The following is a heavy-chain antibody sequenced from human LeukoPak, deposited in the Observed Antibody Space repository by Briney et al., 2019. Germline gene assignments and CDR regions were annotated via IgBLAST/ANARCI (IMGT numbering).Heavy chain of an antibody. CDR2: INPNSGGT. J-gene: IGHJ5*02. Sequence: ASVKVSCKASGYTFTGYYMHWVRQAPGQGLEWMGRINPNSGGTNYAQKFQGRVTMTRDTSISTAYMELSRLRSDDTAVYYGARVRPRYSRFDPWGQGTLVTVSS. D-gene: IGHD5-12*01. V-gene: IGHV1-2*06. CDR1: GYTFTGYY. CDR3: ARVRPRYSRFDP.